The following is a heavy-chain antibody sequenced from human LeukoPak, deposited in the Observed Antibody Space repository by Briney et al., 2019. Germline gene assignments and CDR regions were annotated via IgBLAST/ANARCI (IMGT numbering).Heavy chain of an antibody. CDR3: ATSADSPGNS. J-gene: IGHJ1*01. CDR1: GFTFSSHW. Sequence: GGSLRLSCVASGFTFSSHWMCWVRQAPGKGLEWLANLNQDASASYYVDSVKGRFTISRDNAENSLYLQMSNLRAEDTAVYYCATSADSPGNSWGQGTLITVTS. V-gene: IGHV3-7*01. D-gene: IGHD1-7*01. CDR2: LNQDASAS.